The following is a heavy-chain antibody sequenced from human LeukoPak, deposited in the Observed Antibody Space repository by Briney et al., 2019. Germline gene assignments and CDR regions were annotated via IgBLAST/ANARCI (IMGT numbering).Heavy chain of an antibody. D-gene: IGHD3-22*01. Sequence: PSETLSLTCTVSGGSISSYYWSWIRQPAGKGLEWIGRIYTSGSTNYNPSLKSRVTMSVDTSKNQFSLKLSSVTAADTAVYYCARGGDYDSSGYYYAAFDYWGQGTLVTVSS. CDR3: ARGGDYDSSGYYYAAFDY. CDR1: GGSISSYY. V-gene: IGHV4-4*07. J-gene: IGHJ4*02. CDR2: IYTSGST.